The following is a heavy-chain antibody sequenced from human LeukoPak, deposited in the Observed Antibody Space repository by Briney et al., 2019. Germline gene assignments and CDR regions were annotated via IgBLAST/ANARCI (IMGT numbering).Heavy chain of an antibody. D-gene: IGHD3-16*01. J-gene: IGHJ4*02. CDR3: ARDLGFRLDY. CDR1: GFTFSSYS. CDR2: ISSSSSYI. Sequence: MSGGSLRLSGAASGFTFSSYSMNWVRQAPGTGLEWVSSISSSSSYIYYADSAKGRFTISRDNAKNSLYLQMNSLRAEDTAVYYCARDLGFRLDYWGQGTLVTVSS. V-gene: IGHV3-21*01.